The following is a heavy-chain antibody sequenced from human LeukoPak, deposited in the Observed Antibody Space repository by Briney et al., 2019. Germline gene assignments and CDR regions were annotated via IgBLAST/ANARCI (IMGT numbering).Heavy chain of an antibody. J-gene: IGHJ6*03. D-gene: IGHD6-6*01. CDR2: IKKDGTEK. CDR1: GFTFSTYW. V-gene: IGHV3-7*01. CDR3: ARDFGAARVFYYYYYYMDV. Sequence: GGSLRLSCAASGFTFSTYWMTWVRQAPGKGLEWVANIKKDGTEKHYVDSVKGRFNISRDNTRNSLYLQMNSLRAEDTAVYYCARDFGAARVFYYYYYYMDVWGKGTTVTVSS.